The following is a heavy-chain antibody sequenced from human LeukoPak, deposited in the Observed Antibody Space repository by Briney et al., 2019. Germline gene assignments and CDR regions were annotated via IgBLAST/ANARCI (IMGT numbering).Heavy chain of an antibody. Sequence: GGSLRLSCVVSGITFSFYGMSWVRQAPGKGLEWVSGVSDSGGSTFYADSVQGRFTISRDNSKNTLFLEMNSLRPEDTAVYYCAKYAAAGAYDRHSEIDSWGQGTLVTVSS. J-gene: IGHJ4*02. CDR2: VSDSGGST. CDR1: GITFSFYG. D-gene: IGHD3-22*01. CDR3: AKYAAAGAYDRHSEIDS. V-gene: IGHV3-23*01.